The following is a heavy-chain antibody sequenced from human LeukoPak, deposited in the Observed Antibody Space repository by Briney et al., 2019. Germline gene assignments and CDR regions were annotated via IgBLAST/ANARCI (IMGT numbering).Heavy chain of an antibody. CDR1: GYSISSGYY. CDR3: ARDRRTSSVHFDY. V-gene: IGHV4-38-2*02. Sequence: PSETLSLTCTVSGYSISSGYYWGWIRQPPEKGLEWIGSIYHSGSTYYNPSLKSRVTISVDTSKNQFSLKLSSVTAADTAVYYCARDRRTSSVHFDYWGQGTLVTVSS. CDR2: IYHSGST. D-gene: IGHD3-10*01. J-gene: IGHJ4*02.